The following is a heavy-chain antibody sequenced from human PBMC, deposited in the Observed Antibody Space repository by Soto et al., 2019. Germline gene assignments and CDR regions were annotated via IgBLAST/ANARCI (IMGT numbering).Heavy chain of an antibody. Sequence: SETLSLTCTVSGGSISSYYWSWIRQPPGKGLEWIGYIYHSGSTNYNPSLKSRVTISVDTSKNQFSLKLSSVTAADTAVYYCARRWGTTFDYWGQGTLVTVS. CDR1: GGSISSYY. V-gene: IGHV4-59*08. D-gene: IGHD3-16*01. CDR3: ARRWGTTFDY. J-gene: IGHJ4*02. CDR2: IYHSGST.